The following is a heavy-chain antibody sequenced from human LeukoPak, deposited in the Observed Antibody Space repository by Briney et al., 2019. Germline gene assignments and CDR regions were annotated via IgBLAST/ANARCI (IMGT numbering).Heavy chain of an antibody. CDR2: ISYSGST. V-gene: IGHV4-59*01. J-gene: IGHJ4*02. CDR1: GGSISSYY. D-gene: IGHD2-15*01. CDR3: ARRHRYCSGSICYLLDY. Sequence: PSETLSLTCTVSGGSISSYYWSWIRQPPGKGLEWIGYISYSGSTSYNPSLKSRVTISVDTSRNQSSLKLSSVTAADTAVYYCARRHRYCSGSICYLLDYWGQGTLVTVSS.